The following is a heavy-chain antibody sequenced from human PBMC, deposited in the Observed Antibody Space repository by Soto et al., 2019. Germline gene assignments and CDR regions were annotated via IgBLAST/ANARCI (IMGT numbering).Heavy chain of an antibody. CDR3: ARGEVEVYYYYYGMDV. V-gene: IGHV3-30-3*01. Sequence: QVQLVESGGGVVQPGRSLRLSCAASGFTFSSYAMHWVRQAPGKGLEWVAVISYDGSNKYYADSVKGRFTISRDSSKNTLDLQMNSLRAEDTAVYYCARGEVEVYYYYYGMDVWGQGTTVTVSS. J-gene: IGHJ6*02. CDR2: ISYDGSNK. CDR1: GFTFSSYA.